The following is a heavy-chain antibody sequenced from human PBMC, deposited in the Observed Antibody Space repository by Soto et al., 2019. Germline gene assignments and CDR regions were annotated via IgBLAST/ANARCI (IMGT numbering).Heavy chain of an antibody. D-gene: IGHD3-22*01. V-gene: IGHV4-61*01. Sequence: SETLSLTCTVSGGSVSSGSYYWSWIRQPPGKGLEWIGYIYYSGCTNYNPSLKSRVTISVDTSKNQFSLKLSSVTAADTAVYYCARAHSTGYYPQGAFDIWGQGTMVTVSS. J-gene: IGHJ3*02. CDR1: GGSVSSGSYY. CDR3: ARAHSTGYYPQGAFDI. CDR2: IYYSGCT.